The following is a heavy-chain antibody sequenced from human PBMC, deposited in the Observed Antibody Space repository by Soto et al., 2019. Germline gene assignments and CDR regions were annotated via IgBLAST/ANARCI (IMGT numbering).Heavy chain of an antibody. CDR2: IIPIFGTA. Sequence: SVKVSCKASGGTFSSYAISWVRQAPGQGLEWMGGIIPIFGTANYAQKFQGRVTITADESTSTAYMELSSLRSEDTAVYYCARSPATPVNWFDPWGQGTLVTVSS. CDR3: ARSPATPVNWFDP. D-gene: IGHD1-26*01. CDR1: GGTFSSYA. J-gene: IGHJ5*02. V-gene: IGHV1-69*13.